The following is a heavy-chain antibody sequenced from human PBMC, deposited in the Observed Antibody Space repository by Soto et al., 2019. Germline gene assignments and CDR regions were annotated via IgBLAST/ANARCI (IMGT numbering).Heavy chain of an antibody. J-gene: IGHJ4*02. D-gene: IGHD3-22*01. Sequence: QVQLVQSGAEVKKPGASVKVSCKASGYTFTSYGISWVRQAPGQGLEWMGWISAYNGNTNYAQKLQVRVTMTIDTPTSTAYMELRSLRSEDTAVYSCARGRRYYASSGHFDYWGQGTLVTVSS. CDR2: ISAYNGNT. CDR1: GYTFTSYG. V-gene: IGHV1-18*01. CDR3: ARGRRYYASSGHFDY.